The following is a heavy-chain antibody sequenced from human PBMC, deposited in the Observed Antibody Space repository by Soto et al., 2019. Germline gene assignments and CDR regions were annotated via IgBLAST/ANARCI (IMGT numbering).Heavy chain of an antibody. J-gene: IGHJ6*02. CDR1: GYTFTGYY. Sequence: QVQLVQSGAEVKKPGASVKVSCKASGYTFTGYYMHWVRQAPGQGLEWMGWINPNSGGTNYAQKCQGWVTMTRETSISTAYMELRRLISDDTDVYYCGRDGAAAGTRAYYYFGMDILGQGTTVTVSS. CDR2: INPNSGGT. D-gene: IGHD6-13*01. CDR3: GRDGAAAGTRAYYYFGMDI. V-gene: IGHV1-2*04.